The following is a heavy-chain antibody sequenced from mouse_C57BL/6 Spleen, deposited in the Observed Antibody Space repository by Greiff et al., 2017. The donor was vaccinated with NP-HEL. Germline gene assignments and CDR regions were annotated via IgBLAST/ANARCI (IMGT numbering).Heavy chain of an antibody. J-gene: IGHJ4*01. CDR1: GFSLTSYG. Sequence: QVQLQQSGPGLVAPSQSLSITCTVSGFSLTSYGVDWVRQPPGKGLEWLGVIWGGGSSNYYSALMSRLSISKDNSKSQVFLKMNSLQTDDTAMYYCAKHRDDYDDYYAMDYWGQGTSVTVSS. V-gene: IGHV2-9*01. CDR3: AKHRDDYDDYYAMDY. CDR2: IWGGGSS. D-gene: IGHD2-4*01.